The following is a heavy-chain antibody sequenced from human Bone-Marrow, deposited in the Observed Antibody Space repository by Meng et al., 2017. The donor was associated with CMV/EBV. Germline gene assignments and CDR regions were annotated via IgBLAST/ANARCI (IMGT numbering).Heavy chain of an antibody. CDR2: ISSSSSYI. Sequence: GESLKISCAASGFTFSSYSMNWVRQAPGKGLEWVSSISSSSSYIYYADSVKGRFTISRDNAKNSLYLQMNSLRAEDTAVYYCARATAASYSNYLAYYCYGMDVWGQGTTVTVSS. V-gene: IGHV3-21*01. CDR3: ARATAASYSNYLAYYCYGMDV. J-gene: IGHJ6*02. CDR1: GFTFSSYS. D-gene: IGHD4-11*01.